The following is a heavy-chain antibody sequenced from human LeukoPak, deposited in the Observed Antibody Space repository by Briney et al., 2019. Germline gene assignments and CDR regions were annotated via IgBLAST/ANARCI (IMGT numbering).Heavy chain of an antibody. Sequence: GGSLRLSCAASGFTFSSYAMSWVRRAPGKGWGWVSAISGSGGSTYYADSVKGRFTIFRDDSKDTLYLLMNSLRAEDTAVYYCAKDPSQGSSGWENWGQGTLVTVSS. D-gene: IGHD6-19*01. V-gene: IGHV3-23*01. J-gene: IGHJ4*02. CDR1: GFTFSSYA. CDR3: AKDPSQGSSGWEN. CDR2: ISGSGGST.